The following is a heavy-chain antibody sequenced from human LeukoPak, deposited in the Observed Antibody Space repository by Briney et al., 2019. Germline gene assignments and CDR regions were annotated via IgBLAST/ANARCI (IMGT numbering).Heavy chain of an antibody. CDR1: GYSITSYW. D-gene: IGHD2-15*01. J-gene: IGHJ3*02. CDR2: IYPGDSDT. CDR3: ARVVCSGGSCYSEAFDI. Sequence: GESLKISCKGSGYSITSYWIGRVRQMPGKGLVWMGIIYPGDSDTRYSPSFQGQVTISADKSISTAYLQWSSLKASDTAMYYCARVVCSGGSCYSEAFDIWGQGTMVTVSS. V-gene: IGHV5-51*01.